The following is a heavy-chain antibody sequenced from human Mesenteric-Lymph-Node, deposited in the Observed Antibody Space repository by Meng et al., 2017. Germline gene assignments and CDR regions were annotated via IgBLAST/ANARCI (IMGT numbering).Heavy chain of an antibody. D-gene: IGHD4-17*01. CDR3: ARTNYGDYNWFDP. V-gene: IGHV4-31*03. CDR1: GGSISSGGFY. J-gene: IGHJ5*02. CDR2: IYYSGST. Sequence: GTGQGLVKPSKTLALTCTFSGGSISSGGFYWSWIRQHSGKGLEWIGYIYYSGSTYYNPSLRSRVAISIDTSKNQFSLKLTSVTAADTAVYFCARTNYGDYNWFDPWGQGTLVTVSS.